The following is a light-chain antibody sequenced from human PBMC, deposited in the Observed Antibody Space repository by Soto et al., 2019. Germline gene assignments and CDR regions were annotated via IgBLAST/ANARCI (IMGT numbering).Light chain of an antibody. CDR2: DAS. Sequence: EIVMTQSPTTLSVSPGSRATLSCRASQSVSSNLAWYQQKPGQAPRLLIYDASTRATGVPASLSGSGSGTEFTLTISSLKSEDFAVYYCQQYNNWHTLTFGPGTKVDIK. V-gene: IGKV3-15*01. CDR3: QQYNNWHTLT. CDR1: QSVSSN. J-gene: IGKJ3*01.